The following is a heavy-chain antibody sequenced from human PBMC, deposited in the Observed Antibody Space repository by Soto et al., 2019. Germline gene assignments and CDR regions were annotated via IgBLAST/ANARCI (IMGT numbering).Heavy chain of an antibody. D-gene: IGHD2-2*01. J-gene: IGHJ5*02. Sequence: SETLSLTCTVSGGSISSYYWSWIRQPPGKGLEWIGYIYYSGSTNYNPSLKSRVTISVDTSKNQFSLKLSSVTAADTAVYYCARDRVVPAASDLSWGGWFDPWGQGTLVTVSS. V-gene: IGHV4-59*01. CDR2: IYYSGST. CDR1: GGSISSYY. CDR3: ARDRVVPAASDLSWGGWFDP.